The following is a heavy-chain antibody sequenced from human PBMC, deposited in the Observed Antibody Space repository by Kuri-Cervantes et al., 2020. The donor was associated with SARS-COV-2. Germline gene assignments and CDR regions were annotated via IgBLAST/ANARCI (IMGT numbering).Heavy chain of an antibody. J-gene: IGHJ1*01. CDR3: ASTNVQAVAGTAEYFQH. CDR1: GGSISSYY. Sequence: SETLSLTCTVSGGSISSYYWSWIRQPPGKGLEWIGYIYYSGSTNYNPSLKSRVTISVDTSKNQFSLKLSSVTAADTAVYYCASTNVQAVAGTAEYFQHWGQGILVT. V-gene: IGHV4-59*01. CDR2: IYYSGST. D-gene: IGHD6-19*01.